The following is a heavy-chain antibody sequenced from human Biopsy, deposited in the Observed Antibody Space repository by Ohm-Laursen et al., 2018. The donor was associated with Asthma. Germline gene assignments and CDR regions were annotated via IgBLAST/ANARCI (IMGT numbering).Heavy chain of an antibody. D-gene: IGHD3-22*01. Sequence: SDTLSPTCPVSGGSITSSSYYWGWIRQPPGKGMEWIGSMYHSGSPYYHPSLKSRATISVDTSKNRLSLKMSSVTAADTAVYFCVRHQYSSSWSTFDYWGQGALVTVSS. V-gene: IGHV4-39*01. J-gene: IGHJ4*02. CDR2: MYHSGSP. CDR1: GGSITSSSYY. CDR3: VRHQYSSSWSTFDY.